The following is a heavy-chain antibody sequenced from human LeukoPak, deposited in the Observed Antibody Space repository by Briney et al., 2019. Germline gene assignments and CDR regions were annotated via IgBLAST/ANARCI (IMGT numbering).Heavy chain of an antibody. CDR2: IKQDVGQI. D-gene: IGHD4-17*01. Sequence: PGGSLSLSCAASAFTFSSYWMSWVRQAPGKGLERVGNIKQDVGQIYYLETGKGRFTVSRDNAKNALYLQMNSLRAEDTAVYYCARLGARQMLEYWGQGTLVTVSS. V-gene: IGHV3-7*01. CDR1: AFTFSSYW. J-gene: IGHJ4*02. CDR3: ARLGARQMLEY.